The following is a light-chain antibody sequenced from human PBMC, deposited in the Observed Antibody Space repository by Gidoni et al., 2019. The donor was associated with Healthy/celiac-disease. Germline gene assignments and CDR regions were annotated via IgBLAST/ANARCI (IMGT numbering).Light chain of an antibody. CDR3: QQSYTSPPT. J-gene: IGKJ1*01. CDR2: AAS. CDR1: QSISNY. Sequence: DIQMTQSPSSLSASVGDRVTITCRASQSISNYLNWYQQKPGKAPKFLIYAASSLQSGVPSRFSGSGSGTDFTLTISSVQPEDFATYYCQQSYTSPPTFXQXTKVEIK. V-gene: IGKV1-39*01.